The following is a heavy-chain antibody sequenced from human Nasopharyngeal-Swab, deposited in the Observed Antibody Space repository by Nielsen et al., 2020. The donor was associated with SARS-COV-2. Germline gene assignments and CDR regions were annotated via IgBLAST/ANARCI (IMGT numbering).Heavy chain of an antibody. CDR2: ISGDGGST. Sequence: GGSLRLSCAASGFTFSSYAMSWVRQAPGKGLEWVSLISGDGGSTYYADSVKGRFTISRDNSKNSLYLQMNSLRTEDTALYYCAKDIRGIYGDYYFDYWGQGTLVTVSS. V-gene: IGHV3-43*02. CDR3: AKDIRGIYGDYYFDY. D-gene: IGHD4-17*01. J-gene: IGHJ4*02. CDR1: GFTFSSYA.